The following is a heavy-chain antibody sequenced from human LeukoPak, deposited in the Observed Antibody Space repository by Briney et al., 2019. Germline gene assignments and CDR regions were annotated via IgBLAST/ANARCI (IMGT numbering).Heavy chain of an antibody. CDR1: GGSISSYY. V-gene: IGHV4-59*01. J-gene: IGHJ4*02. CDR2: IYYSGST. CDR3: ARGGSYSGSYLGY. Sequence: PSETLSLTCTVSGGSISSYYWSWLRQPPGKGLEWIGYIYYSGSTNYIPSLKSRVTISVDTSKNQYSLKLSSVTAADTAVYYCARGGSYSGSYLGYWGQGTLVTVSS. D-gene: IGHD1-26*01.